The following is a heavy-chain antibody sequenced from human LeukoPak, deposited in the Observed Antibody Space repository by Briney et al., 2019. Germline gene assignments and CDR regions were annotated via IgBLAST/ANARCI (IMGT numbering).Heavy chain of an antibody. V-gene: IGHV3-73*01. CDR3: TRKDGGEEVAAFDI. CDR1: WFTFSGSA. Sequence: GGSLRFSCAASWFTFSGSAMHWVRQASRKGLEWVGGIRSKANSYATAYAASVKGRFTISRDDSKNTAYLQMNSLKTEDTAVYYCTRKDGGEEVAAFDIWGQGTMVTVSS. J-gene: IGHJ3*02. CDR2: IRSKANSYAT. D-gene: IGHD4-23*01.